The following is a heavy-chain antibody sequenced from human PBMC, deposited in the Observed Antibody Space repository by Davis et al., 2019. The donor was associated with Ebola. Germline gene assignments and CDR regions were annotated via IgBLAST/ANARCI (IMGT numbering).Heavy chain of an antibody. CDR1: GFTFSTAV. CDR2: ISVEGRHQ. CDR3: AREGFTSGRAGTFDY. D-gene: IGHD5-12*01. V-gene: IGHV3-30*04. J-gene: IGHJ4*02. Sequence: PGGSLRLSCTASGFTFSTAVMHWIRQTPGKGLEWMAGISVEGRHQHYPDSVKGRVTISRDNSRNTVYLQMITLRPEDTAVYYCAREGFTSGRAGTFDYWGQGTLVTVSS.